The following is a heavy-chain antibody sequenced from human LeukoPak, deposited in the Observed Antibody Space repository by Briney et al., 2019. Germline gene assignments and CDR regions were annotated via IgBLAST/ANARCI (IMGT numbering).Heavy chain of an antibody. V-gene: IGHV3-48*02. CDR1: GYTLTELS. D-gene: IGHD6-19*01. J-gene: IGHJ4*02. CDR2: SNSGGSPV. CDR3: ARDRSLSVAGIFDY. Sequence: ASVKVSCKVSGYTLTELSMHWVRQAPGKGLEWISYSNSGGSPVSYAESVHGRFTISRDNAKNSLYLQMNSLRDEDTAVYYCARDRSLSVAGIFDYWGQGTLVTVSS.